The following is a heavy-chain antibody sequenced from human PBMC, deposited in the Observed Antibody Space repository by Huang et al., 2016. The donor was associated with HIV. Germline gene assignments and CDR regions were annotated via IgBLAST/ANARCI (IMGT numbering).Heavy chain of an antibody. Sequence: QVQLVQSGAEVKKPGASVKVSCKVSGYTLTELSIHWVRQAPGKGLEWMGGLAPEHGETNYAKNFQGRVTMTEDTSTDTAYMELNSLRSEDTAVYYCATGFDTYYDIWGQGTMVIASS. CDR3: ATGFDTYYDI. V-gene: IGHV1-24*01. CDR1: GYTLTELS. D-gene: IGHD2-21*01. CDR2: LAPEHGET. J-gene: IGHJ3*02.